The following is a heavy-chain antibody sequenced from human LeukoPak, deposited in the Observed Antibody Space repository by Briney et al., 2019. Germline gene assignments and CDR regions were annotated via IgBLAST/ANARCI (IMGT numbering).Heavy chain of an antibody. Sequence: GGSLRLSCAASGFTFSSYWMHWVRQAPGKGLVWVSRINSDGSSTSYADSVKGRFTISRDNAKNTQYLQINRLRAEDTAVYYCARDLDSSSWYVAEFDPWGQGTLVTVSS. D-gene: IGHD6-13*01. CDR2: INSDGSST. J-gene: IGHJ5*02. V-gene: IGHV3-74*01. CDR1: GFTFSSYW. CDR3: ARDLDSSSWYVAEFDP.